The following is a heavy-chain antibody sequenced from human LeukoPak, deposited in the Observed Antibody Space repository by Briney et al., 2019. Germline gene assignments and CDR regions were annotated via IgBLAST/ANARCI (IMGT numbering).Heavy chain of an antibody. Sequence: PSETLSLTCTVSGGSISSYYWSWIRQPPGKGLEWIGYIYYSGSTNYNPSLKSRVTISVDTSKNQFSLKLSSVTAADTAVYYCARMYYDFWSGYRKGDYYYGMDVWGQGTTVTVSS. CDR1: GGSISSYY. D-gene: IGHD3-3*01. V-gene: IGHV4-59*01. CDR3: ARMYYDFWSGYRKGDYYYGMDV. J-gene: IGHJ6*02. CDR2: IYYSGST.